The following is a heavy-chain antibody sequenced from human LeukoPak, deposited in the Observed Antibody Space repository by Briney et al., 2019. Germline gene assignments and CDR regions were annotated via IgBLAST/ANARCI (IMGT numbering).Heavy chain of an antibody. CDR2: MNPNSGNT. Sequence: ASVKVSCKASGYTFTSYDINWVRQATGQGLEWMGWMNPNSGNTGYAQRFQGRVTITRKTSISTAYMELSSLRSEDTAVYYCARSPANRGAARASGRLVNWFDPWGQGTLVTVSS. V-gene: IGHV1-8*03. D-gene: IGHD6-13*01. J-gene: IGHJ5*02. CDR1: GYTFTSYD. CDR3: ARSPANRGAARASGRLVNWFDP.